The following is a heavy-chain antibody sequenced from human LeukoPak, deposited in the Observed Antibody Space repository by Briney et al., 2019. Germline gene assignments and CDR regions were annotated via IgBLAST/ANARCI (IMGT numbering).Heavy chain of an antibody. Sequence: SSETLSLTCTVSGGSISSYYWSWIRQPPGKGLEWIGYIYYSGTTYYNPSLASRVTIFVDTSKNQFSLRLSSVTAADTAVYYCARRDQAIDYWGQGTLVTVSS. CDR1: GGSISSYY. CDR3: ARRDQAIDY. J-gene: IGHJ4*02. D-gene: IGHD5-24*01. V-gene: IGHV4-59*04. CDR2: IYYSGTT.